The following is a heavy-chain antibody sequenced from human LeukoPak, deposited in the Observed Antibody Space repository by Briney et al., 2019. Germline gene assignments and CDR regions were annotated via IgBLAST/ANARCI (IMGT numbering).Heavy chain of an antibody. Sequence: ASVKVSCKASGYTFTRYDINWVRQATGQGLEWMGRMNPNSDNTGYAQKFQGRVIITRNTSISTAYMELSSLRSEDTAVYYCARVRVVVPAAIHGYFDYWGQGTLVTVSS. D-gene: IGHD2-2*02. J-gene: IGHJ4*02. CDR1: GYTFTRYD. CDR3: ARVRVVVPAAIHGYFDY. V-gene: IGHV1-8*03. CDR2: MNPNSDNT.